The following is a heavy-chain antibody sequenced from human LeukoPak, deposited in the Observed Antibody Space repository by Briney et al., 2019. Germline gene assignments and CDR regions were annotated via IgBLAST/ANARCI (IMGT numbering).Heavy chain of an antibody. CDR3: AKDRPNYYGSNGHYYRRDGDY. J-gene: IGHJ4*02. CDR1: GFTFSIYA. Sequence: GGSLRLSCAASGFTFSIYAMSLVRRAPGKGRQWVSSITSSGDGTYYADSVKGRFTISRDNSENMLYLQMNSLRVEDTAVYFCAKDRPNYYGSNGHYYRRDGDYWGQGTLVTVSS. V-gene: IGHV3-23*01. CDR2: ITSSGDGT. D-gene: IGHD3-22*01.